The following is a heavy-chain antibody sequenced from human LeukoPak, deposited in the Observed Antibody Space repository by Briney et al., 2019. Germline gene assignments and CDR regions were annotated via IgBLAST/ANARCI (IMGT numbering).Heavy chain of an antibody. J-gene: IGHJ4*02. CDR3: AGDKTTGGWYEFDY. V-gene: IGHV3-7*03. CDR1: GFTFSSYW. CDR2: IKQDGSEK. D-gene: IGHD6-19*01. Sequence: GSLRLSCAASGFTFSSYWMSWVRQAPGKGLEWVANIKQDGSEKYYVDSVKGRFTISRDNAKNSLYLQMNSLRAEDTAVYYCAGDKTTGGWYEFDYWGQGTLVTVPS.